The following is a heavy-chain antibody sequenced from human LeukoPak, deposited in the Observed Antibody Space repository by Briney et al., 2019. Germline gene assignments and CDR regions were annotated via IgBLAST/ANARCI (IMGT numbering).Heavy chain of an antibody. CDR2: IYYSGGT. Sequence: SETLSLTCTVSGGSISSSSYYWGWIRQPPGKGLEWIGSIYYSGGTYYNPSLKSRVTISVDTSKNQFSLKLSSVTAADTAVYYCARTDSSGYYPLDAFDIWGQGTMVTVSS. D-gene: IGHD3-22*01. V-gene: IGHV4-39*07. CDR1: GGSISSSSYY. J-gene: IGHJ3*02. CDR3: ARTDSSGYYPLDAFDI.